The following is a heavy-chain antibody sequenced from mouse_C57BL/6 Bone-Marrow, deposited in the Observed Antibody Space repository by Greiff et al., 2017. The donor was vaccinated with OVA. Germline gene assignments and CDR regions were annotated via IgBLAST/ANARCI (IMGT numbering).Heavy chain of an antibody. D-gene: IGHD3-2*02. CDR2: IYPGSGST. Sequence: QVHVKQSGAELVKPGASVKMSCKASGYTFTSYWITWVKQRPGQGLEWIGDIYPGSGSTNYNEKFKSKATLTVDTSSSTAYMQLSSLTSEDSAVYYCASLDSSGYYAMDYWGQGTSVTVSS. V-gene: IGHV1-55*01. CDR3: ASLDSSGYYAMDY. J-gene: IGHJ4*01. CDR1: GYTFTSYW.